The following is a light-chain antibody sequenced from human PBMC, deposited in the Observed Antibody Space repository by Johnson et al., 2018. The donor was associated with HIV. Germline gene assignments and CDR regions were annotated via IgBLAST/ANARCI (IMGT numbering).Light chain of an antibody. V-gene: IGLV1-51*01. CDR3: GPWYHRLTPFYV. CDR2: DNN. Sequence: QSVLTQPPSVSAAPGQKVTISCSGSSSNIGNNYVSWYQQVPGTAPKLLMYDNNKRPSGIPDRFSGSKSGSSATLGITGLQTGDEADYYCGPWYHRLTPFYVFGTATKVTVL. CDR1: SSNIGNNY. J-gene: IGLJ1*01.